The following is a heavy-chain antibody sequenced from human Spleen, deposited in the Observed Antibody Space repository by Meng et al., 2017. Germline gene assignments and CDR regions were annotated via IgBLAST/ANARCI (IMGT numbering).Heavy chain of an antibody. Sequence: GESLKISCAASGFTFSRYDMHWVRQGTGKGLEWVSAIGTAGDTYYPGSVKGRFTISRENAKNSLYLQMNSLRADDTAVYYCARDRQGHFDFWGQGTLVTVSS. CDR1: GFTFSRYD. J-gene: IGHJ4*02. CDR3: ARDRQGHFDF. V-gene: IGHV3-13*01. CDR2: IGTAGDT.